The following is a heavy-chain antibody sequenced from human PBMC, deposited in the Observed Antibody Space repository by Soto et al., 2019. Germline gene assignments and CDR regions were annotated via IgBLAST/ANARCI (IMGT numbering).Heavy chain of an antibody. V-gene: IGHV4-31*03. Sequence: QVQLQESGPGLVKPSQTLSLTCTVSGDSISSGGYYWSWIRQHPGKGLEWIGYIYYSGSTYYNPSLQRRVIISIPTSKNHCSLQRSSVTAADPAVYYCARGTTVAAILFDYWGQGTLVNVSS. D-gene: IGHD2-15*01. CDR3: ARGTTVAAILFDY. CDR2: IYYSGST. CDR1: GDSISSGGYY. J-gene: IGHJ4*02.